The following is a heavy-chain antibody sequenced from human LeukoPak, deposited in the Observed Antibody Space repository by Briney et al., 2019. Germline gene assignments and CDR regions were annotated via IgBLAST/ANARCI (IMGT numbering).Heavy chain of an antibody. V-gene: IGHV4-34*01. Sequence: SETLSLTCGVSGGSFSGFFWSWIRQPTGKGLEWIGEINHSGNTNYNPSLKSRVTMSVDTSKNQFSLTPTSLTAADTAVYYCATFTYASGTNVGWGQGILVTVSS. CDR3: ATFTYASGTNVG. D-gene: IGHD3-10*01. CDR2: INHSGNT. CDR1: GGSFSGFF. J-gene: IGHJ4*02.